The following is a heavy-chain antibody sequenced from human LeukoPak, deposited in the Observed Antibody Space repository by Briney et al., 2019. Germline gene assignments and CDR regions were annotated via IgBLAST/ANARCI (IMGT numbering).Heavy chain of an antibody. J-gene: IGHJ6*04. D-gene: IGHD3-10*01. Sequence: ASETLSLTCTVSGGSISSSSYYWGWIRQPPGRGLEWIGSIYYSGSTYYNPSLRSRVTISVDTSKNQFSLKLSSVTAADTAVYYCARQGRITQQVDVWGKGTTVTVSS. CDR1: GGSISSSSYY. V-gene: IGHV4-39*07. CDR2: IYYSGST. CDR3: ARQGRITQQVDV.